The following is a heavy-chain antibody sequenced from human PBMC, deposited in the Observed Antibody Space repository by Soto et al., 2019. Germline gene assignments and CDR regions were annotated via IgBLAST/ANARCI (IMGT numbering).Heavy chain of an antibody. J-gene: IGHJ4*02. CDR2: IYWNDDK. CDR1: GFSLSTDEVG. V-gene: IGHV2-5*01. CDR3: AHRRVAVSGRNFDH. D-gene: IGHD2-2*01. Sequence: SGPTVVNPTQTLTLTCAFSGFSLSTDEVGVAWIRQSPGKALECLAVIYWNDDKRYSPSLKSRLTITKDTSNNQVVLTMTNMDPVDTATYFCAHRRVAVSGRNFDHWGQGILVTVSS.